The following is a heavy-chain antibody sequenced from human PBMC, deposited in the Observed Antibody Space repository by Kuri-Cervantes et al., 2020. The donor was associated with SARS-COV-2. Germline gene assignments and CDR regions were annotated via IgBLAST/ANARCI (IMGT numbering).Heavy chain of an antibody. D-gene: IGHD3-3*01. V-gene: IGHV4-30-4*08. Sequence: LRLSCTVSGGSISSGDYYWSWIRQPPGKGLEWIGYIYYSGSTYYNPSLKSRVTISVDTSKNQFSLKLSSVTAADTAVYYCARVFRARGAYYDFWSGPYYYYMDVWGKGTTVTVSS. CDR3: ARVFRARGAYYDFWSGPYYYYMDV. J-gene: IGHJ6*03. CDR1: GGSISSGDYY. CDR2: IYYSGST.